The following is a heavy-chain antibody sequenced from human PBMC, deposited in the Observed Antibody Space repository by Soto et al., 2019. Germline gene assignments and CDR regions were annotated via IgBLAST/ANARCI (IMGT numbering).Heavy chain of an antibody. CDR2: ISYDGSNK. Sequence: ESGGGVVQPGRSLRLSCAASGFTFSSYAMHWVRQPPGKGLEWVAVISYDGSNKYYADSVKGRFTISRDNSKNTLYLQMNSLRAEDTAVYYCARVRSSGWFDAFDIWGQGTMVTVSS. CDR1: GFTFSSYA. CDR3: ARVRSSGWFDAFDI. J-gene: IGHJ3*02. V-gene: IGHV3-30-3*01. D-gene: IGHD6-19*01.